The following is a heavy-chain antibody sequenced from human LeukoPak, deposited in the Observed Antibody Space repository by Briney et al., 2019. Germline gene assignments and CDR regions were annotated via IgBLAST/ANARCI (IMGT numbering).Heavy chain of an antibody. Sequence: GSLRLSCTASGFTFGDYAMSWFRQAPGKGLEWIGSIYHSGSTYYNPSLKSRVTISLDTSRNQFSLKLNSVTAADTAVYYCAKSNGYGLIDIRGQGTMVTVSS. CDR2: IYHSGST. V-gene: IGHV4-38-2*02. CDR1: GFTFGDYA. CDR3: AKSNGYGLIDI. J-gene: IGHJ3*02. D-gene: IGHD3-10*01.